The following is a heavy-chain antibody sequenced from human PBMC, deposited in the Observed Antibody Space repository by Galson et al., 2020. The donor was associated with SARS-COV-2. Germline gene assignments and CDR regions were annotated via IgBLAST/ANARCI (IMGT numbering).Heavy chain of an antibody. J-gene: IGHJ4*02. V-gene: IGHV6-1*01. D-gene: IGHD1-1*01. CDR1: GDRISSDIAA. Sequence: SQTLSLTCAISGDRISSDIAAWNWIRQSPSRGLEWLGRTFFRSKWYNGYAESVRSRITINPDTSKNQFSLQLTSVTPEDTAVYYCARNCGTGTTGGVYWGQGSLVTVSS. CDR3: ARNCGTGTTGGVY. CDR2: TFFRSKWYN.